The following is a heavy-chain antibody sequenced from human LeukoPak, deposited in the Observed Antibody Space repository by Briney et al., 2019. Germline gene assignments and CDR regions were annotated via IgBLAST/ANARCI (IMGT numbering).Heavy chain of an antibody. D-gene: IGHD5-18*01. CDR2: INHSGST. CDR3: ARWIQLWLRYFDY. J-gene: IGHJ4*02. Sequence: SETLSLTCAVYGGSFSGYYWSWIRQPPGKGLEWIGEINHSGSTNYNPSLKSRVTISVDTSKNQFSLKLSSVTAADTAVYYCARWIQLWLRYFDYWGQGTLVTVSS. CDR1: GGSFSGYY. V-gene: IGHV4-34*01.